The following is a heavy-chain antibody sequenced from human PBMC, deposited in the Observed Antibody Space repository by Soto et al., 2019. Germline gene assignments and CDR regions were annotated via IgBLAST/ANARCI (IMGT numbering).Heavy chain of an antibody. CDR1: GGSFSGYY. CDR2: INHSGST. J-gene: IGHJ4*02. V-gene: IGHV4-34*01. CDR3: ARGVIGTPFDY. D-gene: IGHD1-20*01. Sequence: SETLSLTCAVYGGSFSGYYWTWIRQPPGTGLEWIGEINHSGSTNYNPSLKSRVTISVDTSKNQVPLKLSSVTAADTAVYYCARGVIGTPFDYWGQGTLVTVSS.